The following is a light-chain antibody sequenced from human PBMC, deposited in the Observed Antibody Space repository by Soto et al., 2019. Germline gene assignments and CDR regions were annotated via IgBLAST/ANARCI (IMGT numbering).Light chain of an antibody. J-gene: IGKJ3*01. CDR1: QGISDY. CDR3: QKDNSSPFT. V-gene: IGKV1-27*01. Sequence: IQMTQSPSSLSASVGDRVTITCRASQGISDYLAWYQQKPGKVPKFLIYGASTLHTGAPSRFSGSRSGTDFTLTISSLQPEDVATYYCQKDNSSPFTFGPGTKVDIK. CDR2: GAS.